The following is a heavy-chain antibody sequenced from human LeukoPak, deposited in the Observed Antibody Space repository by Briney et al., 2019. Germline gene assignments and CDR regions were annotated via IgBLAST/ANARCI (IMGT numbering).Heavy chain of an antibody. CDR2: IKSKTDGGTT. CDR3: TTAPKRGYSGYDYIRYYGMDV. Sequence: GGSLRLSCAASGFTVSDNYMSWVRQAPGKGLEWVGRIKSKTDGGTTDYAAPVKGRFTISRDDSKNTLYLQMNSLRTEDTAVYYCTTAPKRGYSGYDYIRYYGMDVWGQGTTVTVSS. J-gene: IGHJ6*02. V-gene: IGHV3-15*01. D-gene: IGHD5-12*01. CDR1: GFTVSDNY.